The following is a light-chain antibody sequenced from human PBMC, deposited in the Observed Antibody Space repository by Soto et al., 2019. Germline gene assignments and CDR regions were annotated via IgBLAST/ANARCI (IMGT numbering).Light chain of an antibody. CDR3: QQFHSAPNT. Sequence: DIVMTQSPDSLAVSLGERATINCKSSQSVLFSSNNKNYLAWYQQKLGQPPKLLIYWASTRESGVPDRFSGSGSETDFTLTISSLQAEDVAVYYCQQFHSAPNTFGQGTKVEIK. CDR2: WAS. J-gene: IGKJ2*01. V-gene: IGKV4-1*01. CDR1: QSVLFSSNNKNY.